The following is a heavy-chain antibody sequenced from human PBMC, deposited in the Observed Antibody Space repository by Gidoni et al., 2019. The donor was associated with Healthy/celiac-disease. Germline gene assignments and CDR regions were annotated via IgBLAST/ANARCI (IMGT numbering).Heavy chain of an antibody. CDR3: AVGLGYCSGGSCYEPDYYYYYGMDV. CDR2: IVVGSGNT. CDR1: GFPFTSSA. D-gene: IGHD2-15*01. J-gene: IGHJ6*02. V-gene: IGHV1-58*02. Sequence: QMQLVQSGPEVKKPGTSVKVSCKASGFPFTSSAMQWVRQARGQRLEWLGWIVVGSGNTNYAQKFQERVTITRDMSTSTAYMELSSLRSEDTAVYYCAVGLGYCSGGSCYEPDYYYYYGMDVWGQGTTVTVSS.